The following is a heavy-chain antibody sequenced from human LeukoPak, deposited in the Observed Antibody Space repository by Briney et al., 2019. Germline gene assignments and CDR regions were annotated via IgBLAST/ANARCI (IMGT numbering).Heavy chain of an antibody. V-gene: IGHV3-23*01. CDR2: ISGSGGST. J-gene: IGHJ4*02. CDR3: AKDRDLFVAAAVYFDY. CDR1: GFTFSSYG. Sequence: PGGTLRLSCAASGFTFSSYGMSWVRQAPGKGLEWVSAISGSGGSTYYADSVKGRFTISRDNSKNTLYLQMNSLRAEDTAVYYCAKDRDLFVAAAVYFDYWGQGTLVTVSS. D-gene: IGHD6-13*01.